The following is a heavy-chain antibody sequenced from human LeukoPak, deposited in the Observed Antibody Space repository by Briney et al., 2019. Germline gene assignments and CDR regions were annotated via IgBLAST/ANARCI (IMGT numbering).Heavy chain of an antibody. D-gene: IGHD3-10*01. V-gene: IGHV1-69*04. J-gene: IGHJ4*02. Sequence: ASVSVSCKASGGTFSIYAISWVRQAPGQGREWMGRIIPILGIANYAQKFQGRVTITADKSTSTAYMELSSLRSEDTAVYYCARGRSYGSGSYYNGVRWDYWGQGTLVTVSS. CDR3: ARGRSYGSGSYYNGVRWDY. CDR1: GGTFSIYA. CDR2: IIPILGIA.